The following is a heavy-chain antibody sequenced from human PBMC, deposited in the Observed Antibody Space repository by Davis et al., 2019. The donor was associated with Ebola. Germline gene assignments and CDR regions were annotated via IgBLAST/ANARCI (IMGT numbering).Heavy chain of an antibody. CDR1: GGTFSNYV. D-gene: IGHD1-14*01. CDR3: ARGGNPLRPGLIDF. CDR2: IIPIFGTI. J-gene: IGHJ4*02. Sequence: SVKVSCKASGGTFSNYVISWVRQAPGQGLEWMGTIIPIFGTINYAQKFQGNVTITADESASTAYMELSSLRSEDAAMYYCARGGNPLRPGLIDFWGQGTLVTVSS. V-gene: IGHV1-69*13.